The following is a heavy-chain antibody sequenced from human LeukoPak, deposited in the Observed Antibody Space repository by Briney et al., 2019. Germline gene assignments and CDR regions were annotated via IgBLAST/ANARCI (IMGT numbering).Heavy chain of an antibody. CDR1: GFTFSSYE. CDR3: ARESPDYVWGSSDFDS. J-gene: IGHJ4*02. CDR2: ISTSGSTI. V-gene: IGHV3-48*03. Sequence: GGYLRLSCAASGFTFSSYEMNWVRQAPGKGLEWVSYISTSGSTIYYADSVRGRFTISRDNAKNSLYLQMNSLRAEDMAVYYCARESPDYVWGSSDFDSWGQGTLVTVSS. D-gene: IGHD3-16*01.